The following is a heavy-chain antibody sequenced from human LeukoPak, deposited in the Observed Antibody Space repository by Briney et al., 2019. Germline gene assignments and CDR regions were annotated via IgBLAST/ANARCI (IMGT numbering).Heavy chain of an antibody. CDR1: GGSISSGGYF. Sequence: PSETLSLTCTVSGGSISSGGYFWSWIRQPPGKGLEWIASVHYSGTTYYNPSLDSRVTISVDTSKNQFSLKVSSVTAADTAVYYCATNADRTRLSLDYWGQGTLVTVSS. J-gene: IGHJ4*02. CDR3: ATNADRTRLSLDY. D-gene: IGHD1-14*01. CDR2: VHYSGTT. V-gene: IGHV4-39*01.